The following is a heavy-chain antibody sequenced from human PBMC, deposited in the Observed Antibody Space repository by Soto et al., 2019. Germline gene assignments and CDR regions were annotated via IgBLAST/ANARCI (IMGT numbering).Heavy chain of an antibody. Sequence: QVQLQESGPGLVKPSGTLSLTCAVSGGSISSSNWWSWVRQPPGKGLEWIGEIYHSGSTNYNPSLKSRVTISVDKSKNQFSLKLSSVTAADTAVYYCARDQRIRIAAAGMIRVDAFDIWGQGTMVTVSS. V-gene: IGHV4-4*02. J-gene: IGHJ3*02. CDR3: ARDQRIRIAAAGMIRVDAFDI. D-gene: IGHD6-13*01. CDR1: GGSISSSNW. CDR2: IYHSGST.